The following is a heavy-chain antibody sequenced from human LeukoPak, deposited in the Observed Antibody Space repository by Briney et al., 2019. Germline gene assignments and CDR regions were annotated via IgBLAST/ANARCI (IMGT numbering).Heavy chain of an antibody. CDR1: GFASSDYY. D-gene: IGHD6-19*01. Sequence: GGSLRLSCAASGFASSDYYMSWIRQAPGKGLEWVSYISSSGSTIYYADSVKGRFTISRDNAKNSLYLQMNSLRAEDTAVYYCAREVAYSSGWYVLDYWGQGTLVTVSS. CDR3: AREVAYSSGWYVLDY. J-gene: IGHJ4*02. V-gene: IGHV3-11*01. CDR2: ISSSGSTI.